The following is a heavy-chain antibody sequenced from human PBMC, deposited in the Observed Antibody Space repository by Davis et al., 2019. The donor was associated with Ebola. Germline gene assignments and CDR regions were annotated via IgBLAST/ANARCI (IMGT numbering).Heavy chain of an antibody. V-gene: IGHV1-46*01. CDR2: INPSGGST. Sequence: AASVKVSCKASGYTFTSYYMHWVRQAPGQGLEWMGIINPSGGSTSYAQKFQGRVTMTRNTSISTAYMELSSLRSEDTAVYYCARGAQQPGAADYWGQGTLVTVSS. D-gene: IGHD6-13*01. CDR3: ARGAQQPGAADY. CDR1: GYTFTSYY. J-gene: IGHJ4*02.